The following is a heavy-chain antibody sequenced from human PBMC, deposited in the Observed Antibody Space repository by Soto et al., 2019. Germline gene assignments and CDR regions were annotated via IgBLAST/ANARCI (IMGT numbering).Heavy chain of an antibody. CDR3: ARGRYYDFWSGYSTYYYYYGMDV. CDR1: GGSFSGYY. CDR2: INHSGST. V-gene: IGHV4-34*01. J-gene: IGHJ6*02. Sequence: PSETLSLTCAVYGGSFSGYYWSWIRQPPGKGLEWIGEINHSGSTNYNPSLKSRVTISVDTSKNQFSLKLSSVTAADTAVYYCARGRYYDFWSGYSTYYYYYGMDVWGQGTTVTVSS. D-gene: IGHD3-3*01.